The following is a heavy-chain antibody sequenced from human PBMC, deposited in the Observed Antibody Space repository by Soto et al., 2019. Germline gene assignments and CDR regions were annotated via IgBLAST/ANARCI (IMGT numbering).Heavy chain of an antibody. V-gene: IGHV1-58*02. CDR3: AKDESRVLRAFDI. CDR1: GFTFTSSA. CDR2: IVVGSGNT. D-gene: IGHD3-10*01. J-gene: IGHJ3*02. Sequence: GASVKVSCKASGFTFTSSAMHWVRQARGQRLEWIGWIVVGSGNTNYAQKFQERVTITRDMSTSTAYMELSSLRSEDTAVYFCAKDESRVLRAFDIWGQGTMVTVSS.